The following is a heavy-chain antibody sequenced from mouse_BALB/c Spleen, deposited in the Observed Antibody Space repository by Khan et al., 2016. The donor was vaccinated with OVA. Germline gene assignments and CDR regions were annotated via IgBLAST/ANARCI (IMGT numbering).Heavy chain of an antibody. CDR2: ISYSGST. D-gene: IGHD1-2*01. CDR3: ARTARIKY. J-gene: IGHJ2*01. Sequence: EVLLQQSGPGLVKPSQSLSLTCTVTGYSITSGYGWNWIRQFPGNKLEWMGYISYSGSTNYNPSLKSRISITRDTSKNQFFLQLNSVTTEDTATYYCARTARIKYWGQGTTLTVSS. CDR1: GYSITSGYG. V-gene: IGHV3-2*02.